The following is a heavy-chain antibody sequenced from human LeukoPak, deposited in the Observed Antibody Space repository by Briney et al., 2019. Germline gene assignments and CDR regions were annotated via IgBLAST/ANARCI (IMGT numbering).Heavy chain of an antibody. V-gene: IGHV4-59*01. Sequence: SETLSLTCTVSGGSISSYYWSWIRQPPGKGLEWIGYIYYSGSTNYNPSLKSRVTISVDTSKNQFSLKLSSVTAADTAVYYCARSTYYYYYGMDVWGQETTVTVSS. CDR2: IYYSGST. CDR3: ARSTYYYYYGMDV. CDR1: GGSISSYY. D-gene: IGHD5/OR15-5a*01. J-gene: IGHJ6*02.